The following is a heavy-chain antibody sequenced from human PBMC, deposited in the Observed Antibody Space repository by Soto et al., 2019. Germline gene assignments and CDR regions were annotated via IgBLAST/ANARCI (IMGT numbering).Heavy chain of an antibody. J-gene: IGHJ4*03. CDR3: ARRCGKTICYLDV. D-gene: IGHD2-15*01. CDR1: GYTFTGHY. Sequence: GASVTVSCKPSGYTFTGHYMHWVRQAPGPGLEWMGWINPNSGDTNYAPKFQGRDTMTRETSFTTVYMDLTRLRSDDTAVYYCARRCGKTICYLDVWGQGDLVAVSS. V-gene: IGHV1-2*02. CDR2: INPNSGDT.